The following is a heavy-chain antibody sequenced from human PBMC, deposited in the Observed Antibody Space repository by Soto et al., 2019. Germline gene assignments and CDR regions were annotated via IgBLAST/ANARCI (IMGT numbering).Heavy chain of an antibody. J-gene: IGHJ4*02. CDR2: IYSGGSI. Sequence: EVQLVESGGGLVQPGGSLRLSCAASGFTVSSNYMSWVRQAPGKGLEWVSVIYSGGSIYYADSVKGRFTISRDNSKNTLYLQMNSLRAEDTAVYYCARNYGDYSLDYWGQGTLVTVSS. CDR3: ARNYGDYSLDY. D-gene: IGHD4-17*01. CDR1: GFTVSSNY. V-gene: IGHV3-66*01.